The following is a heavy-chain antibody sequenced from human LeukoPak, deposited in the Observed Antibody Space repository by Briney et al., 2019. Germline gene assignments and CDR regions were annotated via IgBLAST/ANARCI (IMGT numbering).Heavy chain of an antibody. J-gene: IGHJ4*02. CDR1: GYTFTGYY. Sequence: ASVKVSCKASGYTFTGYYIHWVRQAPGQGPEWMGWINFNSGSINYAQKFKGRVTVTRDTSISTVYMELSSLRSDDTAVYYCVRVGYCTNGVCYSFDNWGQGTLVTVSS. CDR2: INFNSGSI. D-gene: IGHD2-8*01. CDR3: VRVGYCTNGVCYSFDN. V-gene: IGHV1-2*02.